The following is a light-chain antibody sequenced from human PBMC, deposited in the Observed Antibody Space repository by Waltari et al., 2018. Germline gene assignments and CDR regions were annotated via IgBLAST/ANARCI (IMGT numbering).Light chain of an antibody. CDR2: DGS. J-gene: IGLJ3*02. Sequence: QSALTQPASVSGSPGQSITISCTGTSSDVGSYNYVSWYQQHPGKAPKLMIYDGSNLPSGVSNRFSGSKSGNTASLTISGLQGEDEADYYCSSYTSSRTRVFGGGTKLTVL. CDR1: SSDVGSYNY. V-gene: IGLV2-14*03. CDR3: SSYTSSRTRV.